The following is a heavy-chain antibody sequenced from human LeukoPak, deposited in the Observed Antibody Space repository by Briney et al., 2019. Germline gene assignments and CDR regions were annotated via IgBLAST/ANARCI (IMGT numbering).Heavy chain of an antibody. Sequence: GGSLRLSCAASGFTFSSYSMNWVRQAPGKGLEWVSSISSSSSYIYYADSVKGRFTISRDNAKNSLYLQMNSLRAEDTAVYYCARVRGSGQGLDYWGQGTLVTVSS. CDR2: ISSSSSYI. V-gene: IGHV3-21*01. CDR3: ARVRGSGQGLDY. CDR1: GFTFSSYS. J-gene: IGHJ4*02. D-gene: IGHD6-19*01.